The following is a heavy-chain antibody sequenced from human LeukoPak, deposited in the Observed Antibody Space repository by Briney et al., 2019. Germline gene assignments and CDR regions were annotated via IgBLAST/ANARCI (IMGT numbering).Heavy chain of an antibody. CDR1: GGSISSYY. CDR3: ARARGQAARLYYYYYYMDV. CDR2: IYYSGST. V-gene: IGHV4-59*01. Sequence: SETLSLTCTVCGGSISSYYWSWIRQPPGKGLEWIGYIYYSGSTNYNPSLKSRVTISVDTSKNQFSLKLSSVTAADTAVYYCARARGQAARLYYYYYYMDVWGKGTTVTVSS. J-gene: IGHJ6*03. D-gene: IGHD6-6*01.